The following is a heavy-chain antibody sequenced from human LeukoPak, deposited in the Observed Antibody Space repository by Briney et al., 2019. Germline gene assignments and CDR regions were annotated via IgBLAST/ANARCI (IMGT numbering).Heavy chain of an antibody. Sequence: PGGSLRLSCAASGFTFSSSAMSWVRQAPGKGLEWVSSISARGISTYYADSVKGRFTISRDNSKNTLYLQMNSLRGDDIGVYYCPKSFDFSNGHSPILTPLASWGQGTLVSVSS. CDR3: PKSFDFSNGHSPILTPLAS. J-gene: IGHJ5*02. D-gene: IGHD3-3*01. CDR1: GFTFSSSA. V-gene: IGHV3-23*01. CDR2: ISARGIST.